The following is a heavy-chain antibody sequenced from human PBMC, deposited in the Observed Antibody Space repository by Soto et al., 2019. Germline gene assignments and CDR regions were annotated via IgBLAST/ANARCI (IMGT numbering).Heavy chain of an antibody. D-gene: IGHD3-22*01. J-gene: IGHJ4*02. CDR1: GFTFSSYA. CDR2: ISGSGGST. V-gene: IGHV3-23*01. Sequence: GGSLRLSCAASGFTFSSYAMSWVRQAPGKGLEWVSAISGSGGSTYYADSVKGRFTISRDNSKNTLYLQMNSLRAEDTAVYYCAKKAPRGHYYDSSGYYYDYWGQGTLVTVSS. CDR3: AKKAPRGHYYDSSGYYYDY.